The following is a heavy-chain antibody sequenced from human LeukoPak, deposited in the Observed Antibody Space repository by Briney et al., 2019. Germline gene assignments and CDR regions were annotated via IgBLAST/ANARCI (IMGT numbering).Heavy chain of an antibody. Sequence: GGSLRLSCAASGFTFSSYTMSWVRQAPGKGLEWVSAISGSGGSTYYADSVKGRFTISRDNSKNTLYLQMNSLRAQDTAVYYCARAFRNFYYGSGTYYFDYWGQGTLVTVSS. J-gene: IGHJ4*02. CDR1: GFTFSSYT. CDR2: ISGSGGST. D-gene: IGHD3-10*01. V-gene: IGHV3-23*01. CDR3: ARAFRNFYYGSGTYYFDY.